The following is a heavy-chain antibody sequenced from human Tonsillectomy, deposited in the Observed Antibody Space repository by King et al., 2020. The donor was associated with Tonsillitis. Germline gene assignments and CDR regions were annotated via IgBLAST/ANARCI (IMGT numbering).Heavy chain of an antibody. CDR3: AKGREGLCFDS. Sequence: DVQLLESGGGLVQPGGSLRLSCAVSGFTFSNYAMTWVRQAPGKGLEWVSAITGRGVNTHYSDSVKGRFTISRDNSKNTLYLQMNSLRAEDAAVYYCAKGREGLCFDSWGQGTLVTVSS. V-gene: IGHV3-23*01. D-gene: IGHD1-26*01. CDR2: ITGRGVNT. J-gene: IGHJ4*02. CDR1: GFTFSNYA.